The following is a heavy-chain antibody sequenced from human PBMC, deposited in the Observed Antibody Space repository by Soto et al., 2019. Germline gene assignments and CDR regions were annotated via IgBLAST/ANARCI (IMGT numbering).Heavy chain of an antibody. J-gene: IGHJ5*02. Sequence: SETLSLTCTVSGGSISSGGYYWSWIRQHPGKGLEWIGYIYYSGSTYYNPSLKSRVTISVDTSKNQFSLKLSSVTAADTAVYYCARSGGIWFDPWGQGTLVTVSS. CDR3: ARSGGIWFDP. V-gene: IGHV4-31*03. D-gene: IGHD2-15*01. CDR1: GGSISSGGYY. CDR2: IYYSGST.